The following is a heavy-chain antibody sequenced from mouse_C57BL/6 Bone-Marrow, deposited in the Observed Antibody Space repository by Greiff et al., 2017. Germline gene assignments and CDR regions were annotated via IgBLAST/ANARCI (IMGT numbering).Heavy chain of an antibody. CDR2: ISDGGSYT. D-gene: IGHD1-1*01. Sequence: DVQLVESGGGLVKPGGSLKLSCAASGFTFSSYAMSWVRQTPEKRLEWVATISDGGSYTYYPDNVKGRFTISRDNAKNNLYLQMSHLKSEDTAMYYCARETVVAPYYFDYWGQGTTLTVSS. J-gene: IGHJ2*01. V-gene: IGHV5-4*01. CDR1: GFTFSSYA. CDR3: ARETVVAPYYFDY.